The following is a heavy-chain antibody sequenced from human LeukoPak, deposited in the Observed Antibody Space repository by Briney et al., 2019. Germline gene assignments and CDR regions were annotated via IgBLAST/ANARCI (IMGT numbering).Heavy chain of an antibody. J-gene: IGHJ6*02. CDR2: IYYSGST. V-gene: IGHV4-39*01. Sequence: SETLSLTCTVSGGSISSSSYYWGWIRQPPGKGLEWIGSIYYSGSTYYNPSLKSRVTISVDTSKNQFSLKLSSVTAADTAVYYCARGRRIVVVTGTYYYGMDVWGQGTTVTVSS. CDR1: GGSISSSSYY. D-gene: IGHD2-21*02. CDR3: ARGRRIVVVTGTYYYGMDV.